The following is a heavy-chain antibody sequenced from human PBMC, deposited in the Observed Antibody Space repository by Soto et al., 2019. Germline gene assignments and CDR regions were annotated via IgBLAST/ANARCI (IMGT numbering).Heavy chain of an antibody. Sequence: SETLSLTCAVSGGSINSSNWWSWVRQPPGKGLEWIGEIYHSGNTNYNPSLKSRVTISVDKSKNQFSLKLSSVTAADTAVYYCAMRDTVMGGQNFDYWGQGTLVTVS. CDR3: AMRDTVMGGQNFDY. D-gene: IGHD5-18*01. V-gene: IGHV4-4*02. CDR1: GGSINSSNW. CDR2: IYHSGNT. J-gene: IGHJ4*02.